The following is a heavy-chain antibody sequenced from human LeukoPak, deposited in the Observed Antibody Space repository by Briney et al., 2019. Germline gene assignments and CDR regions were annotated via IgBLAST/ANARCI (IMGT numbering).Heavy chain of an antibody. V-gene: IGHV5-51*01. J-gene: IGHJ4*02. CDR3: ARSMGMVRGVIMDY. Sequence: GGPLEISCQGSGSPFTSYWSGWVRQLPGKGLEWMGIIYPGDSDTRYSPSFQGQVTFSADKSISTAYLQWSSLKASDTAMYYCARSMGMVRGVIMDYWGQGTLVTVSS. D-gene: IGHD3-10*01. CDR1: GSPFTSYW. CDR2: IYPGDSDT.